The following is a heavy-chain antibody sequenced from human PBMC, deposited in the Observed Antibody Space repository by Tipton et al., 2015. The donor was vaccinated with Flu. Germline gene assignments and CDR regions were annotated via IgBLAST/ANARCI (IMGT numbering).Heavy chain of an antibody. CDR3: ARSPSYSGSGSGTDVTFYF. J-gene: IGHJ4*02. V-gene: IGHV4-61*02. Sequence: TLSLTCTVSGGFITSGSYYWSWIRQSAGKGLEWIGRIYTTGSTNYNPSLRSRVTISGDTSKNQFSLQLNSVTAEDTAVYYCARSPSYSGSGSGTDVTFYFWGQGTLVTVSS. CDR2: IYTTGST. CDR1: GGFITSGSYY. D-gene: IGHD3-10*01.